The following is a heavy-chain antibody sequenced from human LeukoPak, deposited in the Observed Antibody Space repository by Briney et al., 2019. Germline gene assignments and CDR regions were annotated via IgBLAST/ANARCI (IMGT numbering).Heavy chain of an antibody. J-gene: IGHJ3*02. CDR3: ARDYYDFWSGYYSAFDI. Sequence: SVKVSDKASGGTFSSYAISWVRQAPGQGLEWMGGIIPIFGTANYAQKFQGRVTITADESTSTAYMELSSLRSEDTAVYYCARDYYDFWSGYYSAFDIWGQGTMVTVSS. D-gene: IGHD3-3*01. CDR1: GGTFSSYA. CDR2: IIPIFGTA. V-gene: IGHV1-69*01.